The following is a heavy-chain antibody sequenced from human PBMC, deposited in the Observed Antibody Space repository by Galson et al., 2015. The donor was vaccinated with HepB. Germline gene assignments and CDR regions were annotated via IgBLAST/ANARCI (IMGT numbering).Heavy chain of an antibody. Sequence: SLRLSCAASGFTVSSNYMSWVRQAPGKGLEWVSVIYSGGSTYYADSVKGRFTISRDNSKNTLYLQMNSLRAEDTAVYYCARDNRYDKGGGNYYYGMDVWGQGTTATVSS. V-gene: IGHV3-66*01. J-gene: IGHJ6*02. CDR2: IYSGGST. D-gene: IGHD3-9*01. CDR3: ARDNRYDKGGGNYYYGMDV. CDR1: GFTVSSNY.